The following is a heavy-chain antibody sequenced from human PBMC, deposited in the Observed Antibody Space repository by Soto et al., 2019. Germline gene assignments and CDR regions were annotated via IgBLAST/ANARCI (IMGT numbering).Heavy chain of an antibody. D-gene: IGHD6-19*01. Sequence: EVQLVDSGGGLVQPGGSLRLSCEASGFTFSSYAMHWVRQAPGKGLEYVSAINSNGGDTYYAKSVRGRFTISTDNSQNMRFLQMGSLRTDDMAVYYCARAGVSGWYDYWGQGTLVTVSS. J-gene: IGHJ4*02. CDR3: ARAGVSGWYDY. CDR1: GFTFSSYA. V-gene: IGHV3-64*01. CDR2: INSNGGDT.